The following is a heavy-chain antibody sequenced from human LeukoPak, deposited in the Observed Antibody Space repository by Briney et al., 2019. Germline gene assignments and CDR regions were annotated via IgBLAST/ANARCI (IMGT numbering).Heavy chain of an antibody. J-gene: IGHJ4*02. CDR1: GFTFTSYG. CDR3: AKGYYDSSGYYYIDY. D-gene: IGHD3-22*01. V-gene: IGHV3-30*18. Sequence: GGCLRLSCAASGFTFTSYGMHWVRQAPGKGLEWVAVISYDGSNKYYADSVTGRFTISRDNSKNTLYLQMNSLRAEDTAVYYCAKGYYDSSGYYYIDYWGQGTLVTVSS. CDR2: ISYDGSNK.